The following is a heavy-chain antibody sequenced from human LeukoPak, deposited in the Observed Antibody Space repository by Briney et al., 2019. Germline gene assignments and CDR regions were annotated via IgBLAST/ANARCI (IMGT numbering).Heavy chain of an antibody. CDR1: GGSVSNYY. CDR2: IYYTGST. CDR3: ARHRDFWSGYSSTPFDY. D-gene: IGHD3-3*01. J-gene: IGHJ4*02. V-gene: IGHV4-59*08. Sequence: SETLSLTCTVSGGSVSNYYWTWIRQPPGKGLEWIGYIYYTGSTNYNPSLKSRVTMSVDTSKNQFSLKLSSVTAADTAVYHCARHRDFWSGYSSTPFDYWGQGTLVTVSS.